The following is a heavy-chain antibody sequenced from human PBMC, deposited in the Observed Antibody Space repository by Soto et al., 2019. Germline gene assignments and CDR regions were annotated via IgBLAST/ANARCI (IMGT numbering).Heavy chain of an antibody. CDR2: IYYSGST. V-gene: IGHV4-59*01. Sequence: SETLSLTCTVSGDSISSSYWSWIRQPPGKGLEWIGYIYYSGSTTYNPSLKSRVTMSVDTSKNQFSLKLNSVTAADTAVYYCSRDRPGWEPTIGPSFDYWGQGILVTVSS. J-gene: IGHJ4*02. CDR1: GDSISSSY. D-gene: IGHD1-26*01. CDR3: SRDRPGWEPTIGPSFDY.